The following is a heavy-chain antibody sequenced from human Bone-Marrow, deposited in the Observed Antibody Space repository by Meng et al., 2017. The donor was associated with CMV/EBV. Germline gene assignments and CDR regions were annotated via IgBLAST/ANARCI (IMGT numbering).Heavy chain of an antibody. V-gene: IGHV4-34*01. J-gene: IGHJ4*02. D-gene: IGHD7-27*01. Sequence: QVQLQQWGAGLLKPSETLSLTCLVYGGAFSGSYWSWIRQPPGKGLXLFGEINHSGSTNYNPSLKSRVTISVDTSKNQFSLKLSSVTAADTAVYYCARGNWGSDYWGQGTLVTVSS. CDR2: INHSGST. CDR1: GGAFSGSY. CDR3: ARGNWGSDY.